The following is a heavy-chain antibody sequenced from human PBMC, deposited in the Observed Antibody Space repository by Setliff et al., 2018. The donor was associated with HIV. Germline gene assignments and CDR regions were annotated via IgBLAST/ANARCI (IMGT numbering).Heavy chain of an antibody. Sequence: ASVKVSCKASGGTFSSYAISWVRQAPGQGLEWMGGIIPILGIANYAQKFQGRVTSTADESTSTAYMELSSLISEDTAVYYCARDCDHYYYDSSGYYWNAFDIWGQGTMVTVSS. J-gene: IGHJ3*02. CDR3: ARDCDHYYYDSSGYYWNAFDI. CDR2: IIPILGIA. CDR1: GGTFSSYA. V-gene: IGHV1-69*10. D-gene: IGHD3-22*01.